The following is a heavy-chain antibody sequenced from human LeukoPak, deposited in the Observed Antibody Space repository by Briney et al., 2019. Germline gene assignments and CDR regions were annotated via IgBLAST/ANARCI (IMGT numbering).Heavy chain of an antibody. V-gene: IGHV5-51*01. CDR1: GDSFTNYW. D-gene: IGHD6-13*01. CDR2: IYPGDSDT. J-gene: IGHJ4*02. CDR3: AKIHSSSSYGNFDY. Sequence: GESLKISCKGSGDSFTNYWMGWVSQMPGKGLEWRGIIYPGDSDTRYSPSFQGQVTISADKSISTAYLQWSSLKGSDTAMYYCAKIHSSSSYGNFDYWGQGTLVTVSS.